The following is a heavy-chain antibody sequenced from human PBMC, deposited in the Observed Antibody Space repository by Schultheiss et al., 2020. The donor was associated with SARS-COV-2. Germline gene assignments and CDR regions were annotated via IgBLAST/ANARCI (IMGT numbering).Heavy chain of an antibody. V-gene: IGHV2-70*12. CDR3: AHSETYDFRVS. CDR2: IDWDDDK. CDR1: GFSLSNARMG. D-gene: IGHD3-3*01. J-gene: IGHJ4*02. Sequence: SGPTLVKPTETLTLTCTVSGFSLSNARMGVSWIRQPPGKALEWLARIDWDDDKYYSTSLKSRLTITKDTSKNQVVLTMTNMDPVDTATYYCAHSETYDFRVSWGQGTLVTVSS.